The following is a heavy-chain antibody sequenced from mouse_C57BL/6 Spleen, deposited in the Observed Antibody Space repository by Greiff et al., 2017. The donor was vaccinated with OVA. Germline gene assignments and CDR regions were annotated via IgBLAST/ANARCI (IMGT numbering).Heavy chain of an antibody. CDR2: IDPSDSYT. CDR3: ARWDYTAHYAMDY. CDR1: GYTFTSYW. Sequence: QVQLQQPGAELVKPGASVKLSCKASGYTFTSYWMQWVKQRPGQGLEWIGEIDPSDSYTNYNQQFKGKATLTVDTSSSTAYMQLSSLTSEDSAVYYCARWDYTAHYAMDYWGQGTSVTVSS. V-gene: IGHV1-50*01. D-gene: IGHD2-4*01. J-gene: IGHJ4*01.